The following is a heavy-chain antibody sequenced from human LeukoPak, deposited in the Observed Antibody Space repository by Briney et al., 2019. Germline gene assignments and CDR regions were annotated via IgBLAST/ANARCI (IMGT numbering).Heavy chain of an antibody. CDR2: INHSGST. J-gene: IGHJ4*02. Sequence: KSGGSLRLSCAASGFTFSSYGMHWVRQAPGKGLEWIGEINHSGSTNYNPSLKSRVTISVDTSKNQFSLKLSSVTAADTAVYYCARGPRNYDNSGYYYNYWGQGTLVTVSS. D-gene: IGHD3-22*01. V-gene: IGHV4-34*01. CDR1: GFTFSSYG. CDR3: ARGPRNYDNSGYYYNY.